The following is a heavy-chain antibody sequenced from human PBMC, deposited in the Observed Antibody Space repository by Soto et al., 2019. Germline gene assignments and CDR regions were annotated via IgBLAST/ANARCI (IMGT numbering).Heavy chain of an antibody. CDR3: ARHRHVLRYFDWLPNYGMDV. CDR1: GYRFTSYW. D-gene: IGHD3-9*01. V-gene: IGHV5-51*01. Sequence: GESLNISCEGSGYRFTSYWIGWVRQMPGKGLEWMGIIYPGDSDTRYSPSFQGQVTISADKSISTAYLQWSSLKASDTAMYYCARHRHVLRYFDWLPNYGMDVWGQGTTVTVSS. CDR2: IYPGDSDT. J-gene: IGHJ6*02.